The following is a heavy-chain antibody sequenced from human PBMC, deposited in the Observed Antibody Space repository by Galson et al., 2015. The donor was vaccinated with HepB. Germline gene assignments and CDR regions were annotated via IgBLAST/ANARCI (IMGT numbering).Heavy chain of an antibody. V-gene: IGHV1-2*06. CDR3: AREHDYVWGSSPSGNYYYAMDV. D-gene: IGHD3-16*01. Sequence: SVKVSCKASGYNFNVYYIHWVRQAPGQGLEWLGRIDPDSGGTDYAQKFRGRVAMTSDTSISTAYMELSRLRSDDTAFYYCAREHDYVWGSSPSGNYYYAMDVWGQGTTVIVSS. CDR2: IDPDSGGT. CDR1: GYNFNVYY. J-gene: IGHJ6*02.